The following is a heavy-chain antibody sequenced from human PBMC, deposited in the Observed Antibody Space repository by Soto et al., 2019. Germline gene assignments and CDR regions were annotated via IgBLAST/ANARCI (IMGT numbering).Heavy chain of an antibody. V-gene: IGHV1-58*01. CDR2: IVVGSGNT. D-gene: IGHD6-13*01. Sequence: SVKVSCKASGFTFPSSAVQWVRQARGQRLEWIGWIVVGSGNTNYAQKFQERVTITRDMSTSTAHMELTSLRSEDTAVYYCASWLKDAGIGGNYYSGMDVWGQGTTVTVSS. J-gene: IGHJ6*02. CDR3: ASWLKDAGIGGNYYSGMDV. CDR1: GFTFPSSA.